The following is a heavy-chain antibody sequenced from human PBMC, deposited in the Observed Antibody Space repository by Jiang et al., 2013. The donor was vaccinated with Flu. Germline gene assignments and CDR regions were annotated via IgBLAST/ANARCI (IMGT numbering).Heavy chain of an antibody. CDR1: FA. V-gene: IGHV3-23*01. D-gene: IGHD6-19*01. J-gene: IGHJ4*02. Sequence: FAMTWVRQAPGKGLEWVSTISSSSLSTYYADSVKGRLTVSRDNSKNTLYLQMHSLRSQDTAIYYCARDGPVPYSSGWYDYWGQGTLVTVSS. CDR3: ARDGPVPYSSGWYDY. CDR2: ISSSSLST.